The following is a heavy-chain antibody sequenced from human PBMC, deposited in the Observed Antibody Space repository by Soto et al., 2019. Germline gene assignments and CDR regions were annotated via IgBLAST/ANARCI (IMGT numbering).Heavy chain of an antibody. V-gene: IGHV1-46*01. CDR3: ARDLTLLPVGAWFDP. Sequence: ASVKVSCKAAGYTFTSYYMHWVRQAPGQGLEWMGIINPSGGSTSYAQKFQGRVTMTRDTSTSTAYMELSSLRSEDTAVYYCARDLTLLPVGAWFDPWGQGTLVTVSS. CDR2: INPSGGST. CDR1: GYTFTSYY. D-gene: IGHD3-22*01. J-gene: IGHJ5*02.